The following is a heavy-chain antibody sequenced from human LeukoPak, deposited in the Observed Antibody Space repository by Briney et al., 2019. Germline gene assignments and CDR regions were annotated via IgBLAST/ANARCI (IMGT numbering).Heavy chain of an antibody. V-gene: IGHV3-74*03. D-gene: IGHD5-24*01. CDR3: ATIVQGAFEI. CDR1: GFTFSTHW. CDR2: IDPDGSST. J-gene: IGHJ3*02. Sequence: GGSLRLSCAASGFTFSTHWMVWVRRATGKGLLWVLRIDPDGSSTTYADSVKGRFTNSRDNARSTLYLQMNSLRAEDTAVYYCATIVQGAFEIWGLGTMVTVSS.